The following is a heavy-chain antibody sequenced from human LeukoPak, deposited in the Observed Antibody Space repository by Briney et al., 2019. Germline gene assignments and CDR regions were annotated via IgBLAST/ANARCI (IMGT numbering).Heavy chain of an antibody. CDR1: GGSFNDYY. Sequence: SETLSLTCAVYGGSFNDYYWSWIRQSPGKGLEWIGEIDHSGSINYNSSLKSRVTISVDTSKNQFSLKLSSVTAADTAVYYCARGHQRLLIGYYYYIMDVWGQGTTVTVSS. V-gene: IGHV4-34*01. J-gene: IGHJ6*02. D-gene: IGHD6-25*01. CDR3: ARGHQRLLIGYYYYIMDV. CDR2: IDHSGSI.